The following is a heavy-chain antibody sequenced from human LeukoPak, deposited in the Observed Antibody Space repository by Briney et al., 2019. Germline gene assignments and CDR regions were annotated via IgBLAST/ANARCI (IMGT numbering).Heavy chain of an antibody. V-gene: IGHV3-30*04. Sequence: GGSLRLSRAASEFTFSRYAMRGVGQAAGKGREWGAAKSYDGSNKYYADSVKGRFTISRDNSKNTLYVQMNSLRTEDTAVYYCAKEGFSRGYYYYYYMDVWGKGTTVTISS. CDR3: AKEGFSRGYYYYYYMDV. D-gene: IGHD6-13*01. CDR2: KSYDGSNK. CDR1: EFTFSRYA. J-gene: IGHJ6*03.